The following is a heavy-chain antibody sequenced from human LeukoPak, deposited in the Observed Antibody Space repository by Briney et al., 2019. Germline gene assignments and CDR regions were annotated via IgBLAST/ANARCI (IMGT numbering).Heavy chain of an antibody. CDR2: IYYSGST. CDR1: GGSISSYY. CDR3: ARADFWSGYREYYFDY. D-gene: IGHD3-3*01. Sequence: TSETLSLTCTVSGGSISSYYWSWIRQPPGKGLEWIGYIYYSGSTNYNPSLKSRVTISVDTSKNQFSLKLSSVTAADTAVYYCARADFWSGYREYYFDYWGQGTLVTVSS. J-gene: IGHJ4*02. V-gene: IGHV4-59*01.